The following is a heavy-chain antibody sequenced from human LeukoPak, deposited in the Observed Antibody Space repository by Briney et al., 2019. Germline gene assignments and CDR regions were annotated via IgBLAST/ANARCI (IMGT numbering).Heavy chain of an antibody. V-gene: IGHV4-30-2*01. J-gene: IGHJ6*03. D-gene: IGHD3-16*01. CDR2: IYHSGST. CDR3: ARLGGGAYYYMDV. Sequence: SETLSLTCTVSGGSISSGGYYWSWIRQPPGKGLEWIGYIYHSGSTYYNPSLKSRVTISVDRSKNQFSLKLSSVTAADTAVYCCARLGGGAYYYMDVWGKGTTVTVSS. CDR1: GGSISSGGYY.